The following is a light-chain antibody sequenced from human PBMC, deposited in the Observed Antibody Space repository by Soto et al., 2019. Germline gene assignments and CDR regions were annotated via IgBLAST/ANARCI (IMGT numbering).Light chain of an antibody. V-gene: IGKV1-12*01. CDR3: QQYYSYTRT. CDR2: AAS. Sequence: DIQMTQSPSSGSSSLGDRVTITCRASQGISSWLAWYQQKPGKAPKLLVYAASSLQSGVPSRFSGSGSGTDFTLTISCLQYEDFATYYCQQYYSYTRTFGQGTKVDIK. CDR1: QGISSW. J-gene: IGKJ1*01.